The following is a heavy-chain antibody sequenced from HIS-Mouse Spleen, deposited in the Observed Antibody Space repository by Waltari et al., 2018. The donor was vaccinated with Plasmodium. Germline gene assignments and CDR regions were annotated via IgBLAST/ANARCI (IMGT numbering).Heavy chain of an antibody. CDR1: GGSFSGYY. J-gene: IGHJ4*02. CDR3: ARVIPLGIPHFDY. D-gene: IGHD7-27*01. V-gene: IGHV4-34*01. Sequence: QVQLQQWGAGLFKPSETLSLTCAVYGGSFSGYYWCWIRQPPGKGREWIGEINHSGSTNYNPALKSRVTISVDTSKNQFSLKLSSVTAADTAVYYCARVIPLGIPHFDYWGQGTLVTVSS. CDR2: INHSGST.